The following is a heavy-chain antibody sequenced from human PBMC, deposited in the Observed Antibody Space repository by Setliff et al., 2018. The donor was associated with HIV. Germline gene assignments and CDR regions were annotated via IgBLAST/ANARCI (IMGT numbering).Heavy chain of an antibody. Sequence: SETLSLTCTVSGGSLRMYQWSWVRQSPGKGLEWIGYFYYSGSTTYNPSLRGRFTISRDNARDSLYLQMSSLRAEDTAVYYCVRDTTSGWMLTNWGQGTLVTVSS. CDR2: FYYSGST. CDR3: VRDTTSGWMLTN. J-gene: IGHJ4*02. V-gene: IGHV4-59*12. D-gene: IGHD2-2*01. CDR1: GGSLRMYQ.